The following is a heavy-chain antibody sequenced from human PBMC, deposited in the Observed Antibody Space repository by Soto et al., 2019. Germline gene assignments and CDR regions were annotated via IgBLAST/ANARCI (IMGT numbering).Heavy chain of an antibody. J-gene: IGHJ6*02. CDR1: GFTFSGYP. V-gene: IGHV3-30*09. Sequence: QVQLVESGGGVVQPGRSLRLSCAASGFTFSGYPMHWVRQPPGKGLEWVAVISYDGSNKYYADSVKGRFAITRDDSNNMLYLQMDSLGPEDAAVYYCARSFDGVVTATKYYYNYGMDVWGRGTTVTVSS. CDR2: ISYDGSNK. D-gene: IGHD2-21*02. CDR3: ARSFDGVVTATKYYYNYGMDV.